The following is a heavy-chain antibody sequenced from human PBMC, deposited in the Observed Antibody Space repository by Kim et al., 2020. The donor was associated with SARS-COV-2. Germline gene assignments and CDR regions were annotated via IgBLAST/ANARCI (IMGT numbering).Heavy chain of an antibody. V-gene: IGHV3-30*02. Sequence: ESVKGRFTISRDNSKNTLSLQMSSLRLEDTAVYFCAKNRYSGTFYGPFDYWGHGALVTVSS. J-gene: IGHJ4*01. D-gene: IGHD5-12*01. CDR3: AKNRYSGTFYGPFDY.